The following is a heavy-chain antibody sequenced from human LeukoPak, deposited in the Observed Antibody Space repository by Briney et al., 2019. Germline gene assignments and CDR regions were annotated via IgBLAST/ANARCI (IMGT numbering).Heavy chain of an antibody. CDR2: ISAHNGKT. D-gene: IGHD3-22*01. CDR1: GYSFTNYG. Sequence: ASVKVSCKASGYSFTNYGVSWVRQAPGQGLEWLGWISAHNGKTDFSPRFHGRLILTTDTSTSTSYMELSSLRPDDTAVYFCARDSMVVVTTHDAFEIWGQGTRVTVSS. J-gene: IGHJ3*02. CDR3: ARDSMVVVTTHDAFEI. V-gene: IGHV1-18*04.